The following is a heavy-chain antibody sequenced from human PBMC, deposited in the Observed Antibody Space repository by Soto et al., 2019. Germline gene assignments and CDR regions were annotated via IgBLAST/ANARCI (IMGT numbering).Heavy chain of an antibody. CDR2: IIPIFGTA. J-gene: IGHJ6*02. V-gene: IGHV1-69*13. CDR1: GGTFSSYA. D-gene: IGHD2-8*01. CDR3: ASQGAPHCTNGVCPEFPLPGEDYYYYYGMDV. Sequence: GASVKVSCKASGGTFSSYAISWVRQAPGQGLEWMGGIIPIFGTANYAQKFQGRVTITADESTSTAYMELSSQRSEDTAVYYCASQGAPHCTNGVCPEFPLPGEDYYYYYGMDVWGQGTTVTVSS.